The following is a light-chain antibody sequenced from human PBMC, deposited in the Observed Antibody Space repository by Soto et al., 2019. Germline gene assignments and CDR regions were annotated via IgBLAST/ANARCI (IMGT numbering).Light chain of an antibody. Sequence: DIQMTQSPSSLSASVGDRVTITCRASQVISNYLAWYQQKPGKIPKLLIFAASALQSGVPSRVSGSGSGTDFTLSISGLEPEDVATYYCQEYNSAPFTFGPGTKVDIK. CDR1: QVISNY. CDR3: QEYNSAPFT. V-gene: IGKV1-27*01. J-gene: IGKJ3*01. CDR2: AAS.